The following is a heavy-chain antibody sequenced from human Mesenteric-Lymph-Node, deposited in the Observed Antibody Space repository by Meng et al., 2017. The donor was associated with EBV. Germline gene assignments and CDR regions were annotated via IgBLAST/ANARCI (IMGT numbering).Heavy chain of an antibody. Sequence: VQRRGRGPGLVKASGTLSLTCAVSGGSISSTKWWGWVRQPPGKGLEWIGEIFHTGSTNYNPSLKSRLTMSVDKSKNQLSLKLTSVTAADTAVYYCATVEDYGDYVGLDNWGQGTLVTVSS. D-gene: IGHD4-17*01. CDR3: ATVEDYGDYVGLDN. CDR1: GGSISSTKW. V-gene: IGHV4-4*02. CDR2: IFHTGST. J-gene: IGHJ4*02.